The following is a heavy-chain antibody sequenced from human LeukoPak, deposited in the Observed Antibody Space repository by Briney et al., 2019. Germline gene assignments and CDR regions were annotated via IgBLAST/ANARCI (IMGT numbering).Heavy chain of an antibody. D-gene: IGHD6-19*01. Sequence: GGSLRLSCAASGFTFSNYAMSWVRQAPGKGLEWASTIVGSGDTTYYADSVKGRFTISRDNSKSTLFLQMNSLRAKDTAVYYCAKRHTSGWFYFDYWGQGTLVTVSA. CDR2: IVGSGDTT. J-gene: IGHJ4*02. V-gene: IGHV3-23*01. CDR1: GFTFSNYA. CDR3: AKRHTSGWFYFDY.